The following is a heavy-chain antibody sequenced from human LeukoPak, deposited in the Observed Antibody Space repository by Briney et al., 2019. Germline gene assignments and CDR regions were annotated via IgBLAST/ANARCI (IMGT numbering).Heavy chain of an antibody. CDR3: AKEVATTPIDY. J-gene: IGHJ4*02. V-gene: IGHV3-74*01. CDR1: GFTFSSYW. Sequence: GGSLRLSCAASGFTFSSYWMHWVRQAPGKGLVWVSRINSDGSSTSYADSVKGRFTISRDNSKNTLYLQMNSLRAEDTAVYYCAKEVATTPIDYWGQGTLVTVSS. CDR2: INSDGSST. D-gene: IGHD5-12*01.